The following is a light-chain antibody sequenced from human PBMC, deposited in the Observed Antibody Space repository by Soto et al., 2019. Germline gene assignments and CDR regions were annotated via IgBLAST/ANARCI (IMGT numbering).Light chain of an antibody. CDR1: SSDVGGYNS. CDR2: GVS. J-gene: IGLJ1*01. CDR3: SSYTTSSTPHYV. Sequence: QSVLTQPASVSGSPGQSITISCTGTSSDVGGYNSVSWYQHHPGKAPKLMIFGVSDRPSGVSSRFSGSKSGNTASLTISGLQAEYEADYYCSSYTTSSTPHYVFGPGTKAPS. V-gene: IGLV2-14*03.